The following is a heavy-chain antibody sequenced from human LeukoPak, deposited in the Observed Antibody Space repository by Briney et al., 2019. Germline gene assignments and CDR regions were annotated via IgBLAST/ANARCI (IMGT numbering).Heavy chain of an antibody. CDR1: GGSISSYY. D-gene: IGHD5-18*01. CDR2: IYTSGST. Sequence: KPSETLSLTCTVSGGSISSYYWSWIRQPAGKGLEWIGRIYTSGSTNYNPSLKSRVTMSVDTSKNQFSLKLSSVTAADTAVYYCARDATLGYSHGQYYYYMDVWGKGTTVTVSS. CDR3: ARDATLGYSHGQYYYYMDV. V-gene: IGHV4-4*07. J-gene: IGHJ6*03.